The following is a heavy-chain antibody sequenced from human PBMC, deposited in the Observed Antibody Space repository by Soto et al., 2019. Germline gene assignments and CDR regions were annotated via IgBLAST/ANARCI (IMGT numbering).Heavy chain of an antibody. CDR2: VYYTGTT. V-gene: IGHV4-61*01. CDR1: GGFVSSASYF. J-gene: IGHJ5*02. CDR3: ARMMLGEVPYWFDP. Sequence: QVQLQESGPGLVKPSETLSLTCTVSGGFVSSASYFWSWIRQPPGKEMEFIAYVYYTGTTKYRPSLKSRASIALDTSKNQFSLNLSPVTTADTAIYYCARMMLGEVPYWFDPWGQGILVTVS. D-gene: IGHD3-10*02.